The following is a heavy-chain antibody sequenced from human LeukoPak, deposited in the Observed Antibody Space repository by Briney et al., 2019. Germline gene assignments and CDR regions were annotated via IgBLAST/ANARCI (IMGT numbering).Heavy chain of an antibody. J-gene: IGHJ5*02. CDR1: GDSTSSDDC. Sequence: PSDTLSLTCIVSGDSTSSDDCWGWIRQPPGKGLEWIGSISNHGSPYYNPSLKSRVTMSADTPNNQFSLRLSSVTAADTAVYYCARDGGFYYTASPNSWFDPWGQGTLVTVSS. V-gene: IGHV4-38-2*02. D-gene: IGHD1-26*01. CDR3: ARDGGFYYTASPNSWFDP. CDR2: ISNHGSP.